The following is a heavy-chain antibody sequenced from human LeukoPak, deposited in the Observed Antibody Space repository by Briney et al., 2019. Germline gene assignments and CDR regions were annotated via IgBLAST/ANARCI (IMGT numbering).Heavy chain of an antibody. CDR3: AKEEDYDFWSGYYMSGSGGY. V-gene: IGHV3-23*01. D-gene: IGHD3-3*01. Sequence: GGSLRLSCAASGFIVSSNYMTWVRQAPGKGLEWVSAISGSGGSTYYADSVKGRFTISRDNSKNTLYLQMNSLRAEDTAVYYCAKEEDYDFWSGYYMSGSGGYWGQGTLVTVSS. CDR2: ISGSGGST. CDR1: GFIVSSNY. J-gene: IGHJ4*02.